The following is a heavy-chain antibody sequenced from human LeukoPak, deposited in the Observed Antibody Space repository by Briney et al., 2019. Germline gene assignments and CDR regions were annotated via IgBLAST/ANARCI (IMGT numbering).Heavy chain of an antibody. CDR1: GFTFSSYS. V-gene: IGHV3-21*01. Sequence: PGGSLRLSCAATGFTFSSYSMTWVRQAPGKGLEWVSSISSSSSYIYYADSVKGRFTISRDNAKSSLYPQMNSLRAEDTAVYYCARDYGVGCWGQGTLATVSS. CDR3: ARDYGVGC. CDR2: ISSSSSYI. J-gene: IGHJ4*02. D-gene: IGHD4-17*01.